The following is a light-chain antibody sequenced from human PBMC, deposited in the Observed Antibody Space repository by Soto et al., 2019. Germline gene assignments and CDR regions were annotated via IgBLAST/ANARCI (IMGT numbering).Light chain of an antibody. CDR3: QQYNNWPLT. CDR2: SAS. V-gene: IGKV3-15*01. Sequence: ETVMTQSPATLSASPGESATLSCRASQSVNSDLAWYQQIPGQAPRLLIYSASTGATGGPARFSGSGSGTEFTLTISSLQSEDFAIYYCQQYNNWPLTFGGRTEVDIK. J-gene: IGKJ4*01. CDR1: QSVNSD.